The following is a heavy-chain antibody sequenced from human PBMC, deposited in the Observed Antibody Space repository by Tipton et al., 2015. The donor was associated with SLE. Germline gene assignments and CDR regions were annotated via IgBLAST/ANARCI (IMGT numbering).Heavy chain of an antibody. CDR2: INPSGST. CDR3: ARGARGNSYGSDEDFDY. J-gene: IGHJ4*02. CDR1: GGSFSGYY. Sequence: LRLSCAVYGGSFSGYYWSWIRQPPGKGLEWIGEINPSGSTNYNPSLKSRVTISVDTSKNQFSLKLSSVTAADTAVYYRARGARGNSYGSDEDFDYWGQGTLVTVSS. D-gene: IGHD5-18*01. V-gene: IGHV4-34*01.